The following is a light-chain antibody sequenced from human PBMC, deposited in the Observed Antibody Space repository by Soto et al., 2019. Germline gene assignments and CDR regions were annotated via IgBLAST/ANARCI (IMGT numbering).Light chain of an antibody. V-gene: IGLV2-23*01. CDR3: CSYAGSSTYV. Sequence: QSALTKPASLSGSPGQSITISCTGTSSDVGSYNLVSWYQQHPGKAPKLMIYEGSKRPSGVSNRFSGSKSGNTASLTISGLQAEDEADYDCCSYAGSSTYVFGTGTKVTVL. CDR2: EGS. CDR1: SSDVGSYNL. J-gene: IGLJ1*01.